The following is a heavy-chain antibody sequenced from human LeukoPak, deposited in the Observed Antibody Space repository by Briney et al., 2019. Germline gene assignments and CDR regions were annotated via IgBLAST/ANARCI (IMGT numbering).Heavy chain of an antibody. CDR2: ISGSGGST. J-gene: IGHJ4*02. CDR1: GFTFSSYA. CDR3: AKDKYPSPATFDY. V-gene: IGHV3-23*01. D-gene: IGHD2/OR15-2a*01. Sequence: GGALRLSCAASGFTFSSYAMSWVRQAPGKGLEWVSAISGSGGSTYYADSVKGRFTISRDNSKNTLYLQMNSLRAEDTAVYYCAKDKYPSPATFDYWGQGTLVTVSS.